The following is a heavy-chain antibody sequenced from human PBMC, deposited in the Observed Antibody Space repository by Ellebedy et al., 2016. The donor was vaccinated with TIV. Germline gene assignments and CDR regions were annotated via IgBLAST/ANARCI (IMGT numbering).Heavy chain of an antibody. Sequence: GESLKISXAASGFTFSSYSMNWVRQAPGKGLEWVSSISSSSSYIYYADSVKGRFTISRDNAKNSLYLQMNSLRAEDTAVYYCARDWGVYYYDSSGYLGYWGQGTLVTVSS. CDR2: ISSSSSYI. CDR3: ARDWGVYYYDSSGYLGY. J-gene: IGHJ4*02. D-gene: IGHD3-22*01. V-gene: IGHV3-21*01. CDR1: GFTFSSYS.